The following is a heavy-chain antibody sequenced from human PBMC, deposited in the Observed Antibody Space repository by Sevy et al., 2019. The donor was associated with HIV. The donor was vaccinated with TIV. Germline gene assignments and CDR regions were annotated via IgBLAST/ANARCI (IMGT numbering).Heavy chain of an antibody. Sequence: GSLRLSCAASGFMFSDYHMSWIRQAPGKGLEWISYMSNSGTTIYYAESVKGRFSISRDNAEKSLYLQMNSLRAEDTAVYYCARAWFGEADGMDVWGQGTTVTVSS. J-gene: IGHJ6*02. CDR3: ARAWFGEADGMDV. CDR1: GFMFSDYH. V-gene: IGHV3-11*01. CDR2: MSNSGTTI. D-gene: IGHD3-10*01.